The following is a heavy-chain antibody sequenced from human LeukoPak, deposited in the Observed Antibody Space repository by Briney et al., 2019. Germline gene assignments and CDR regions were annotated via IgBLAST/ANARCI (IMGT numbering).Heavy chain of an antibody. Sequence: GGSLRLSCAASGFTFSSYSMNWVRQAPGKGLEWVSYISSSSSTIYYADSVKGRFTISRDNAKNSLYLQTNSLRAEDTAVYYCARDARCPGGTCTVTNYWGQGTLVTVSS. CDR3: ARDARCPGGTCTVTNY. J-gene: IGHJ4*02. V-gene: IGHV3-48*04. D-gene: IGHD4-17*01. CDR2: ISSSSSTI. CDR1: GFTFSSYS.